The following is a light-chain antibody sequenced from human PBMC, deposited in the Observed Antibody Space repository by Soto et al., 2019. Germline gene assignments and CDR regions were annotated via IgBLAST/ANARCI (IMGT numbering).Light chain of an antibody. CDR2: GSS. CDR1: QSVSSN. V-gene: IGKV3-11*01. J-gene: IGKJ4*01. CDR3: QQRFSWPPELT. Sequence: EIVMSQSPATLSVSPGERVTLSCRASQSVSSNLAWYQQKPGQAPRLLIYGSSSRFTGIPARFRGRGSGTDFTLTINNLEPEDFAVYYCQQRFSWPPELTFGGGTKVDI.